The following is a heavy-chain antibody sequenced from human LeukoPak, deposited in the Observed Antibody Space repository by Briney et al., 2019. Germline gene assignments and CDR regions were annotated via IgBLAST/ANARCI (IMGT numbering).Heavy chain of an antibody. CDR1: GYTFTSYA. CDR2: INPSGGST. D-gene: IGHD4-17*01. CDR3: ARALYGDYSFDP. J-gene: IGHJ5*02. Sequence: ASVKVSCKASGYTFTSYAINWVRQAPGQGLEWMGIINPSGGSTSYAQKFQGRVTMTRDMSTSTVYMELSSLRSEDTAVYYCARALYGDYSFDPWGQGTLVTVSS. V-gene: IGHV1-46*01.